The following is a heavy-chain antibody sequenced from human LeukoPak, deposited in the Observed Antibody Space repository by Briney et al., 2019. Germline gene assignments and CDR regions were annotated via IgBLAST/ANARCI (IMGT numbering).Heavy chain of an antibody. CDR1: GYTFTGYY. CDR3: ARVGQWLVGGDYYYGMDV. CDR2: ISAYNGNT. Sequence: ASVKVSCKASGYTFTGYYMHWVRQAPGQGLEWMGWISAYNGNTNYAQKLQGRVTMTTDTSTSTAYMELRSLRSDDTAVYYCARVGQWLVGGDYYYGMDVWGQGTTVTVSS. V-gene: IGHV1-18*04. J-gene: IGHJ6*02. D-gene: IGHD6-19*01.